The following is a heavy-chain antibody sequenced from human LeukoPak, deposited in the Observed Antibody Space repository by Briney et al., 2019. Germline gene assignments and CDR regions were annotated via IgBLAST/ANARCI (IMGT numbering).Heavy chain of an antibody. J-gene: IGHJ4*02. D-gene: IGHD2-21*02. CDR1: GFTVSSNY. CDR3: ARGNPYCGGDCYLDY. V-gene: IGHV3-53*01. CDR2: IYSGGST. Sequence: GGSVRLSCAASGFTVSSNYMSWVRQAPGKGLEWVSVIYSGGSTYYADSVKGRFTISRDNSKNTLYLQMNSLRAEDTAVYYCARGNPYCGGDCYLDYWGQGTLVTVSS.